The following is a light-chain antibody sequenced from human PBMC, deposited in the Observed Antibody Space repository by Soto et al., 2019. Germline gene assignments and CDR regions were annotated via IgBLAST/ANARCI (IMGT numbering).Light chain of an antibody. CDR2: EVS. J-gene: IGLJ1*01. CDR3: SSYTSTSTRV. Sequence: QSALTQPAFVSGSPGQSITISCTGTSSDVGGYNYVSWYQHPPGKAPKLMISEVSNRPSGVSNRFSGSKSGNTASLTISGLQAEDEADYSCSSYTSTSTRVFGPGTSHRP. CDR1: SSDVGGYNY. V-gene: IGLV2-14*01.